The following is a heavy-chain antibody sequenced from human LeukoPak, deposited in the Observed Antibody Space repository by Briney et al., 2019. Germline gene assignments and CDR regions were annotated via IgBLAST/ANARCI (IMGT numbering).Heavy chain of an antibody. CDR1: GFTFSSYA. J-gene: IGHJ4*02. CDR3: ANGPPRIAVAGTGVDY. D-gene: IGHD6-19*01. CDR2: ISYDGSNK. V-gene: IGHV3-30-3*01. Sequence: GRSLRLSCAASGFTFSSYAMHWVRQAPGKGLEWVAVISYDGSNKYYADSVKGRFTISRDNSKNTLYLQMNSLRAEDTAVYYCANGPPRIAVAGTGVDYWGQGTLVTVSS.